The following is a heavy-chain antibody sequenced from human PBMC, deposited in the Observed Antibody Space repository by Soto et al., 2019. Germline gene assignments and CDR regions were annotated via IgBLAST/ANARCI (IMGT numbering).Heavy chain of an antibody. Sequence: ASVKVSCKASGYTFTGDYMHWVRQAPGQGLEWMGWINPNSGGTNYAQKFQGWVTMTRDTSISTAYMELSRLRSDDTAVYYCARDGGCSGGSCYSGFGYWGQGTLVTVSS. CDR3: ARDGGCSGGSCYSGFGY. CDR1: GYTFTGDY. CDR2: INPNSGGT. D-gene: IGHD2-15*01. J-gene: IGHJ4*02. V-gene: IGHV1-2*04.